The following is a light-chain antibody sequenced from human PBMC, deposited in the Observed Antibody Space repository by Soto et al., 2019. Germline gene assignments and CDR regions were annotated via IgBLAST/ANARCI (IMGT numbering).Light chain of an antibody. CDR1: HTVGSSY. Sequence: DIVLTQSPGTLSLSPGERATVSCRASHTVGSSYLAWYQQKLGQAPRLLIYATSSRATGISDRFSGSGSGTDFTLTISRLEPEDFAVYYCQQSGPSPPLTFGGGTKVEI. J-gene: IGKJ4*01. V-gene: IGKV3-20*01. CDR3: QQSGPSPPLT. CDR2: ATS.